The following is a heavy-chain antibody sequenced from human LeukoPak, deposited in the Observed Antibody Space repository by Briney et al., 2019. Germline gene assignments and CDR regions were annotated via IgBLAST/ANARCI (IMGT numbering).Heavy chain of an antibody. Sequence: PSETLSLTCTVSGGSISSSSYYWGWIRQPPGKGLEWIGSIYYSGSTYYNPSLKSRVTISVDTSKNQFSLKLSSVTAADTAVYYCARENVGGYSSGRVDYWGQGTLVTVSS. CDR3: ARENVGGYSSGRVDY. CDR2: IYYSGST. V-gene: IGHV4-39*02. J-gene: IGHJ4*02. CDR1: GGSISSSSYY. D-gene: IGHD6-19*01.